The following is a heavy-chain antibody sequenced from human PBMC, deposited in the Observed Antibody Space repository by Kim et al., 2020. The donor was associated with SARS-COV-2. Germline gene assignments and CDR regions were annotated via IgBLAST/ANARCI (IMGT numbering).Heavy chain of an antibody. Sequence: GGSLRLSCAASGFTFSSYSMNWVRQAPGKGLEWVSSISSSSSYIYYADSVKGRFTISRDNAKNSLYLQMNSLRAEDTAVYYCARVQIYEYYYYGMDVWGQGTTVTVSS. V-gene: IGHV3-21*01. CDR2: ISSSSSYI. J-gene: IGHJ6*02. CDR1: GFTFSSYS. D-gene: IGHD5-12*01. CDR3: ARVQIYEYYYYGMDV.